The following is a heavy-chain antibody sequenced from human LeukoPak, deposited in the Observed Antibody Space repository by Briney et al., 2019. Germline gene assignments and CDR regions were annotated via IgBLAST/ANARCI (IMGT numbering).Heavy chain of an antibody. CDR3: AKDPAGVRGGTFDY. V-gene: IGHV3-23*01. Sequence: GGSLRLSCAASGFTFSSYGMSWVRQAPGKGLEWVSAISGSGGSTYYADSVKGRFTISRDNSKNTLYLQMNSLRAEDTAVYYCAKDPAGVRGGTFDYWGQGTLVTVSS. D-gene: IGHD3-10*01. J-gene: IGHJ4*02. CDR1: GFTFSSYG. CDR2: ISGSGGST.